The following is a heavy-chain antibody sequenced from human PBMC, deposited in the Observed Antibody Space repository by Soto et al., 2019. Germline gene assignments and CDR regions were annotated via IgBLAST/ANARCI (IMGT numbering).Heavy chain of an antibody. CDR3: ARGFSSSWYRDYYYGMDV. V-gene: IGHV4-4*02. J-gene: IGHJ6*02. CDR2: IYHSGST. Sequence: SEPLSLTCAVSGGSISSSNCWRWVRQPPGEALEWIGEIYHSGSTNYNPSLKSRVTISVDKSKNQFSLKLSSVTAADTAVYYCARGFSSSWYRDYYYGMDVWGQGTKVTVSS. D-gene: IGHD6-13*01. CDR1: GGSISSSNC.